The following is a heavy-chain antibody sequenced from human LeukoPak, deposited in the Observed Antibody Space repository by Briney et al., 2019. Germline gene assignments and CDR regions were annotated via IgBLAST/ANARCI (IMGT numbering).Heavy chain of an antibody. D-gene: IGHD3-9*01. CDR3: ARGRYFDWLLNFDY. CDR2: ISSSGSTI. V-gene: IGHV3-48*03. J-gene: IGHJ4*02. Sequence: GGSLRLSCAASGFTFSSYEMNWVRQAPGKELEWVSYISSSGSTIYYADSVKGRFTISRDNAKNSLYLQMNSLRAEDTAVYYCARGRYFDWLLNFDYWGQGTLVTVSS. CDR1: GFTFSSYE.